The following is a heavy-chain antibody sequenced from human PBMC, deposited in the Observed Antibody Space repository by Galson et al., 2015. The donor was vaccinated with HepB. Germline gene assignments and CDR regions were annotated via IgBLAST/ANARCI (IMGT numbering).Heavy chain of an antibody. Sequence: SVKVSCKASGYTFTSYAIHWVRQAPGQRLEWMGWINAGNGNTKYSQKFQGRVTITRDTSASTAYMELSSLRSEDTAVYYCARYSYSGTYYDYWGQGTLVTVSS. CDR1: GYTFTSYA. CDR2: INAGNGNT. V-gene: IGHV1-3*01. CDR3: ARYSYSGTYYDY. J-gene: IGHJ4*02. D-gene: IGHD1-26*01.